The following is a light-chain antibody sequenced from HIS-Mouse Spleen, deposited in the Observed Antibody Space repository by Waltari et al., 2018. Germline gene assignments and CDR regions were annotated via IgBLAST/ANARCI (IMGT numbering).Light chain of an antibody. CDR3: YSTDSSGNHRV. CDR1: ALPKKY. Sequence: SYELTQPPSVSVSPGQTARITCSGDALPKKYAYWYQQKSGQAPVLVIYEDSKRPSWIPDGCSGSSSGTMATLTISGAQVEDEADYCCYSTDSSGNHRVFGGGTKLTVL. V-gene: IGLV3-10*01. CDR2: EDS. J-gene: IGLJ2*01.